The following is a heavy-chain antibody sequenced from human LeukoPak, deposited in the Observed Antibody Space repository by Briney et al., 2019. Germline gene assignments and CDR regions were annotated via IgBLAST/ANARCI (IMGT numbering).Heavy chain of an antibody. CDR1: GFTFSTYA. J-gene: IGHJ6*02. D-gene: IGHD2-21*02. CDR3: AKSEVVTTTPLLYYYCAMDV. CDR2: ISGSGGRP. Sequence: GGSLRLSCAASGFTFSTYAMTWVRQAPGKGLEWVSSISGSGGRPYYADSVKGRFTISRDNAKNTLYLQMNSLRAEDTAVYYCAKSEVVTTTPLLYYYCAMDVWGQGTTVTVSS. V-gene: IGHV3-23*01.